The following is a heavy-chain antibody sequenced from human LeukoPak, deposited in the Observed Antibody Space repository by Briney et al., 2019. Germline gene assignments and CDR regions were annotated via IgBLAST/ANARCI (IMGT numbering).Heavy chain of an antibody. CDR2: INPNSGGT. CDR1: GYTFTGYY. CDR3: ARDGPIAVAGRPFDY. D-gene: IGHD6-19*01. V-gene: IGHV1-2*02. J-gene: IGHJ4*02. Sequence: ASVKVSCKASGYTFTGYYMHWVRQAPGQGLEWMGWINPNSGGTNYAQKLQGRVTVTTDTSTSTAYMELRSLRSDDTAVYYCARDGPIAVAGRPFDYWGQGTLVTVSS.